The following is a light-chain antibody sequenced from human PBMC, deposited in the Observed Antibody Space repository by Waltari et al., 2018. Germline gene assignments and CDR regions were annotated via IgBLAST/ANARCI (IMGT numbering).Light chain of an antibody. CDR3: QSGDNSGTNRVL. CDR1: ALPKQY. J-gene: IGLJ2*01. CDR2: KDR. Sequence: SYELTQPPSVSVSPGQTARITCSGDALPKQYVYWYQQKSGQAPILVMYKDRERPSGNPERFSGSSSGTTVTLTISGVQAEDEADYYCQSGDNSGTNRVLFGGGTKLTVL. V-gene: IGLV3-25*03.